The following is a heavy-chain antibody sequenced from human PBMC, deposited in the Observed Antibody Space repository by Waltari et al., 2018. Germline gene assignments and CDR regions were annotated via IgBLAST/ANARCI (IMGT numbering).Heavy chain of an antibody. V-gene: IGHV4-61*02. D-gene: IGHD6-19*01. Sequence: QVHLQESGPGLVKPSQTLSLTCTVSGGSISSGSYYWSWIRQPAGKGLEWIGRIYTSGSTNYNPSLKSRVTISVDTSKNQFSLNLSSVTAADTAVYYCARTHVSSGWYPVPDYWGQGTLVTVSS. CDR1: GGSISSGSYY. J-gene: IGHJ4*02. CDR2: IYTSGST. CDR3: ARTHVSSGWYPVPDY.